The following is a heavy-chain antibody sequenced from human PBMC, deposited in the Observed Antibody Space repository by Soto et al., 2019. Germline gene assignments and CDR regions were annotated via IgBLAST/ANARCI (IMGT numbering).Heavy chain of an antibody. J-gene: IGHJ6*02. Sequence: VSVKLSCKASGYTFTSYAMHWVRQAPGQRLEWMGWINAGNGNTKYSQKFQGRVTITRDTSASTAYMELSSLRSEDTAVYYCARDPSYYGMDVWGQGTSVTVSS. CDR2: INAGNGNT. CDR1: GYTFTSYA. V-gene: IGHV1-3*01. CDR3: ARDPSYYGMDV.